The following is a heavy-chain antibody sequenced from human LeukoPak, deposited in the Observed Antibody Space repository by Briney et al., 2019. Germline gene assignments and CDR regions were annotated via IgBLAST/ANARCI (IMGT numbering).Heavy chain of an antibody. CDR1: GYTFTDFY. D-gene: IGHD3-10*01. J-gene: IGHJ1*01. V-gene: IGHV1-2*02. CDR3: ARDLLWFGEPSEYFQH. Sequence: ASVKVSCKASGYTFTDFYMLWVRQAPGQGLEWLGWINPNSGGTDYAQKFQGRVTMTTDTSTSTAYMELRSLRSDDTAVYYCARDLLWFGEPSEYFQHWGQGTLVTVSS. CDR2: INPNSGGT.